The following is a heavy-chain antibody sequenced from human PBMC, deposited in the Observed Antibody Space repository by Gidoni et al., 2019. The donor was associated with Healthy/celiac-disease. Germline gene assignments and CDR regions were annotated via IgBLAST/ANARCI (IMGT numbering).Heavy chain of an antibody. CDR2: ISSSSSYI. V-gene: IGHV3-21*01. CDR3: ARDGQWELLGKENYYFDY. CDR1: GFTFSSYS. D-gene: IGHD1-26*01. J-gene: IGHJ4*02. Sequence: EVQLVESGGGLVKPGGSRRLSCAASGFTFSSYSMNWVRQAPGKGLEWVSSISSSSSYIYYADSVKGRFTISRDNAKNSLYLQMNSLRAEDTAVYYCARDGQWELLGKENYYFDYWGQGTLVTVSS.